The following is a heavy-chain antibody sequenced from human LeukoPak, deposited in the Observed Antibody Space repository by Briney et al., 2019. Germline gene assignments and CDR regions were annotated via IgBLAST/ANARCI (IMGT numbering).Heavy chain of an antibody. Sequence: PSETLSLTCTVSGGSISSGDYYWSWIRQPPGKGLEWIGYIYYSGSTYYNPSLKSRVTISVDTSKNQFSLKLSSVTAADTAVYYCARQDPSNSGSYGGFDYWGQGTLVTVSS. CDR2: IYYSGST. J-gene: IGHJ4*02. CDR1: GGSISSGDYY. D-gene: IGHD1-26*01. CDR3: ARQDPSNSGSYGGFDY. V-gene: IGHV4-30-4*08.